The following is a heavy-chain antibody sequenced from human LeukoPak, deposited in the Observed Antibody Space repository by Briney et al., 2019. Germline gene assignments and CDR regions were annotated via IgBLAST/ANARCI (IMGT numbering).Heavy chain of an antibody. Sequence: SETLSLTCAVYGGSFSGYYWSWIRQPPGKGLEWIGEIYHSGSTNYNPSLKSRVTISVDKSKNQFSLKLSSVTAADTAVYYCARSPLGAVAFDYWGQGTLVTVSS. J-gene: IGHJ4*02. CDR3: ARSPLGAVAFDY. V-gene: IGHV4-34*01. CDR1: GGSFSGYY. CDR2: IYHSGST. D-gene: IGHD6-19*01.